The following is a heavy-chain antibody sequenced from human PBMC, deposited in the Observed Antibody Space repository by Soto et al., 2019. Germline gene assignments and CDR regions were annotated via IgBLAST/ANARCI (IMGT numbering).Heavy chain of an antibody. J-gene: IGHJ4*02. CDR1: GGSISSGGYS. Sequence: SETLSLTCAVSGGSISSGGYSWSWIRQPPGKGLEWIGYIYHSGSTYYNPSLKSRVTISVDRSKNQFSLKLSSVTAADTAVYYCARVCFSWNSVFDYWGQGTLVTVSS. CDR2: IYHSGST. D-gene: IGHD1-7*01. V-gene: IGHV4-30-2*01. CDR3: ARVCFSWNSVFDY.